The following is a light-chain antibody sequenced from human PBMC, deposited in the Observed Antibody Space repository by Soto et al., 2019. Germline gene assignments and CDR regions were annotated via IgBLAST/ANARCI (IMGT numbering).Light chain of an antibody. CDR3: SSYAGSSTHVV. CDR1: SSDVGSYNL. CDR2: EGS. Sequence: QSALTQPASVSGSPGQSITISCTGISSDVGSYNLVSWYQQHPGKAPKVMIYEGSKRPSGVSNRFSGSRPGNTASLTISGLQAEHEAHYYCSSYAGSSTHVVFGGGTQLTVL. J-gene: IGLJ2*01. V-gene: IGLV2-23*01.